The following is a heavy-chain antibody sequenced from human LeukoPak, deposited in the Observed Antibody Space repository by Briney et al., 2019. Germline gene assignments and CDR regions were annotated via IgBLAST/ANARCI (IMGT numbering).Heavy chain of an antibody. J-gene: IGHJ6*02. CDR2: ISGTGGNT. CDR1: GFTFSSYA. V-gene: IGHV3-23*01. Sequence: PGGSLRRSCAASGFTFSSYAMSWVRQAPGKGLEWVSAISGTGGNTYYADSVKGRFTISRDNSKNTLYLQMNSLRAEDTAVYYCGKARESSSSTSCYRNGMDVWGQGTTVTVSS. D-gene: IGHD2-2*02. CDR3: GKARESSSSTSCYRNGMDV.